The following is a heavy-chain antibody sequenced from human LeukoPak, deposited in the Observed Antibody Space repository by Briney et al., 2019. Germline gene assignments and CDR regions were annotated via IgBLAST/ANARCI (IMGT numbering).Heavy chain of an antibody. Sequence: PGGSLRLSCAASGFTFSSYWTHWVRQVPGKGLVWVSRINSDGSSTSYADSVKGRFTISRDNAGNTLYLQMNNLRAEDTAVYYCARGTPVNFDCWGQGTLVTVSS. CDR2: INSDGSST. D-gene: IGHD4-17*01. CDR3: ARGTPVNFDC. V-gene: IGHV3-74*01. CDR1: GFTFSSYW. J-gene: IGHJ4*02.